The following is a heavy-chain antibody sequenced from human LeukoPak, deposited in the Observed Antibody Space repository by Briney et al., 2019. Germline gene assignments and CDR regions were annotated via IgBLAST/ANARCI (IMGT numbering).Heavy chain of an antibody. CDR1: GGTFSSYA. CDR2: IIPIFGTA. D-gene: IGHD3-10*01. CDR3: ARRTGDYYGPGTPHNWFDP. V-gene: IGHV1-69*05. Sequence: ASVKVSCKASGGTFSSYAISWVRQAPGQGLEWMGGIIPIFGTANYAQKFQGRVTITTDESTSTAYMELSSLRSEDTAVYYCARRTGDYYGPGTPHNWFDPWGQGTLVTVSS. J-gene: IGHJ5*02.